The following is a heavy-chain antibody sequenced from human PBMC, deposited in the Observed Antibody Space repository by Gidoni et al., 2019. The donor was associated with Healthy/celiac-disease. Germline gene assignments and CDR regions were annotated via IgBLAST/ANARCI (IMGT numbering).Heavy chain of an antibody. CDR3: ASDVGRTDYGDYYFDY. CDR2: IIPIFGTA. D-gene: IGHD4-17*01. V-gene: IGHV1-69*01. J-gene: IGHJ4*02. Sequence: QVQLVQSGAEVKKPGSAVKVSCKASGGTFSSHAISWVRQAPGQGLEWMGGIIPIFGTANYAQKFQGRVTITADESTSTAYMELSSLRSEDTAVYYCASDVGRTDYGDYYFDYWGQGTLVTVSS. CDR1: GGTFSSHA.